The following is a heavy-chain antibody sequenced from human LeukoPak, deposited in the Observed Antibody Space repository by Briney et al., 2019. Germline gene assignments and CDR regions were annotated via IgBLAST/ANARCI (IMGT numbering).Heavy chain of an antibody. J-gene: IGHJ4*01. CDR3: ARGGYKYASYDY. CDR2: IYSGGGT. V-gene: IGHV3-53*01. CDR1: GFTVSGNY. D-gene: IGHD2-8*01. Sequence: PGGSLRLSCAASGFTVSGNYMSWVRQAPGKGLECVSIIYSGGGTYYADSVKGRFTISRDNSKNTLYLQMNSLRAEDTAVYYCARGGYKYASYDYWGHGTLVTVSS.